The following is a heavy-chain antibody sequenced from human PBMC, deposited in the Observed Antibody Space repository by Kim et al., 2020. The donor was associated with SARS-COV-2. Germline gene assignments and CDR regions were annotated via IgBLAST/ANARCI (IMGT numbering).Heavy chain of an antibody. D-gene: IGHD6-19*01. Sequence: GGSLRLSCAASGFTFSSYGMHWVRQAPGKGLEWVAFISYDGSNKYYADSVKGRFTISRDNSKNTLYLQMNSLRAEDTAVYYCAKEEGSGYSSGWTYYYYGMDAWGQGTTVTVSS. CDR3: AKEEGSGYSSGWTYYYYGMDA. CDR2: ISYDGSNK. CDR1: GFTFSSYG. V-gene: IGHV3-30*18. J-gene: IGHJ6*02.